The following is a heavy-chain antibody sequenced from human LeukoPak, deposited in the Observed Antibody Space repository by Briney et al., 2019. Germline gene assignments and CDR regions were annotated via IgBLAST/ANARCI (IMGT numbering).Heavy chain of an antibody. V-gene: IGHV3-7*01. D-gene: IGHD6-13*01. Sequence: PGGSLRLSCAASGFTFSNYWMSWVRQPPGKGLEWVAHIKPDGSEKNYVDSVKGRFTLFRDDAKNSVYLQMNSLRVEDTAVYYCARGFNQRTPAACDYWDQGVLVTVSP. CDR2: IKPDGSEK. CDR3: ARGFNQRTPAACDY. CDR1: GFTFSNYW. J-gene: IGHJ4*02.